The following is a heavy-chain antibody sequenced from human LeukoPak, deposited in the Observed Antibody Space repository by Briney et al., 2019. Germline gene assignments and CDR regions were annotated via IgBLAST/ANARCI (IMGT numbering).Heavy chain of an antibody. J-gene: IGHJ4*02. CDR2: INSDGSIT. V-gene: IGHV3-74*01. CDR3: AILGSGSSSWTD. CDR1: GFTFSNSW. D-gene: IGHD3-10*02. Sequence: GGSLRLSCAASGFTFSNSWMHWVRQAPGKGLVWVSRINSDGSITRYADSVKGRFTISRDNAKNTLYLQMTSLRAEDTAVYYCAILGSGSSSWTDWGQGTLVTVSS.